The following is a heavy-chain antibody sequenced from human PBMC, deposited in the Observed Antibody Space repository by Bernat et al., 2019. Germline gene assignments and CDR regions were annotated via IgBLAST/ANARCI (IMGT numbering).Heavy chain of an antibody. CDR1: GYTFTSYA. D-gene: IGHD3-3*01. CDR3: ARGNYDFWSGYPYYFDY. V-gene: IGHV1-3*01. CDR2: INAGNGNT. Sequence: QVQLVQSGAEVKKPGASVKVSCKASGYTFTSYAMYWVRQAPGQRLEWMGWINAGNGNTKYSQKFQGRVTITRDTSASTAYMELSSLRSEDTAVYYCARGNYDFWSGYPYYFDYWGQGTLVTVSS. J-gene: IGHJ4*02.